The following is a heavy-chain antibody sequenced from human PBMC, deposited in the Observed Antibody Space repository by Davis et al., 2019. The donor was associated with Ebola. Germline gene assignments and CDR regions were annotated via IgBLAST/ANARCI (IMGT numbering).Heavy chain of an antibody. V-gene: IGHV4-61*08. J-gene: IGHJ5*02. CDR2: IYYSGST. D-gene: IGHD4-17*01. Sequence: SETLSLTCTVSGASVSSGAYYWSWIRQPPGKGLEWIGYIYYSGSTNYNPSLKSRVTITVDTSKNQFSLKLSSVTAADTAVYYCARQTTGFDPWGQGTLVTVSS. CDR3: ARQTTGFDP. CDR1: GASVSSGAYY.